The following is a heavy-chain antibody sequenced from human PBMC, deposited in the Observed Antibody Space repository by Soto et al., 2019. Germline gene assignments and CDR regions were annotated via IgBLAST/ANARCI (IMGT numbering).Heavy chain of an antibody. V-gene: IGHV3-48*02. J-gene: IGHJ6*02. D-gene: IGHD3-3*01. Sequence: EVQLVESGGGLAQPGGSLRLSCAASGFSLSSHSVNWVRQAPGKGLEWISYISGSSETKYNADSVKGRFTTSRDNVKNVVYLQMNSLRDEDTALYYCARGTSLGYYRYGMDVWGQGTTVTVSS. CDR1: GFSLSSHS. CDR2: ISGSSETK. CDR3: ARGTSLGYYRYGMDV.